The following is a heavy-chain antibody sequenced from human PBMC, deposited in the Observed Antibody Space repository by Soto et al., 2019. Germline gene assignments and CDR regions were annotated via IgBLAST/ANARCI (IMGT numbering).Heavy chain of an antibody. CDR3: ARGHNYGSYYYYYYGMDV. CDR2: INAGNGNT. CDR1: GYTFTSYA. V-gene: IGHV1-3*01. J-gene: IGHJ6*02. D-gene: IGHD4-17*01. Sequence: ASVKVSCKASGYTFTSYAMHWVRQAPGQRLEWMGWINAGNGNTKYSQKFQGRVTITRDTSASTAYMELSSLRSEDTALYYCARGHNYGSYYYYYYGMDVWGQGTTVTVSS.